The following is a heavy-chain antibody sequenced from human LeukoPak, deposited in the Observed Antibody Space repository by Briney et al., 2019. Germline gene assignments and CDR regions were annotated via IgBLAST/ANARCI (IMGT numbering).Heavy chain of an antibody. D-gene: IGHD6-13*01. CDR3: ATPAAAVALFDY. CDR2: INPNSGGT. V-gene: IGHV1-2*02. J-gene: IGHJ4*02. Sequence: ASVKVSCKASGYTFTSNDINWVRQAAGQGLEWMGWINPNSGGTNYAQKFQGRVTMTRDTSVSTAYMELSRLRSDDTAVYYCATPAAAVALFDYWGQGTLVTVSS. CDR1: GYTFTSND.